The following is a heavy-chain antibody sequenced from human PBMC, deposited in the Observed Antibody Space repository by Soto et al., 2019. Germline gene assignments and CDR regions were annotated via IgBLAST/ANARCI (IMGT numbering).Heavy chain of an antibody. J-gene: IGHJ6*02. CDR2: ISAYNGNT. V-gene: IGHV1-18*01. Sequence: ASVKVSCKASGYTFSNYGITWVRQAPGQGLEWMGWISAYNGNTHFAQKFQGRVTMTTDTPTTTAFMELRSLRSDDTAVYYCARLNGYCVRGSCHGHYAMDVWGQGTTVTVSS. CDR1: GYTFSNYG. D-gene: IGHD2-15*01. CDR3: ARLNGYCVRGSCHGHYAMDV.